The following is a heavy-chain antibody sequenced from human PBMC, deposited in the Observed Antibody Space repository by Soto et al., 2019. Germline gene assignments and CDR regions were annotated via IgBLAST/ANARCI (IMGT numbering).Heavy chain of an antibody. CDR2: INHSGST. V-gene: IGHV4-34*01. Sequence: SETLSLTCVVYGGAFSGYYWSWIRQPPGKGLEWIGEINHSGSTNYNPSLKSRVTISVDTSKNQFSLKLSSVTAADTAVYYCARGLRGRDFWSGYYRVPNWFDPWGQG. CDR3: ARGLRGRDFWSGYYRVPNWFDP. D-gene: IGHD3-3*01. J-gene: IGHJ5*02. CDR1: GGAFSGYY.